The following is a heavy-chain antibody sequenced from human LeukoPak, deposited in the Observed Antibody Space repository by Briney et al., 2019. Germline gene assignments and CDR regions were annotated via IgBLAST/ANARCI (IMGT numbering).Heavy chain of an antibody. CDR3: ARRLWFKDYCFDV. J-gene: IGHJ2*01. Sequence: KPGGSLRLSCAASGFTFSDSYMSWIRQAPGKGLEWVSYISSTTSYTNYADSVKGRFTISRDNAKHSLYLQLNSLRAEDTAVYYCARRLWFKDYCFDVWGRGTLVTVSS. CDR2: ISSTTSYT. D-gene: IGHD2-21*01. CDR1: GFTFSDSY. V-gene: IGHV3-11*03.